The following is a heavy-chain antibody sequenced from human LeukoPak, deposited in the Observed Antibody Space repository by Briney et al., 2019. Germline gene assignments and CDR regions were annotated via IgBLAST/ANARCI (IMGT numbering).Heavy chain of an antibody. CDR2: INPNSGGT. CDR1: GYTFTGYY. Sequence: ASVKVSCKASGYTFTGYYMHWVRQAPGQGLEWMGWINPNSGGTNYAQKFQGRVTMTRDTSISTAYMELSRLRSDDTAVYYCARDPENRNYRDRFDYWGQGTLVTVSS. J-gene: IGHJ4*02. V-gene: IGHV1-2*02. D-gene: IGHD1-7*01. CDR3: ARDPENRNYRDRFDY.